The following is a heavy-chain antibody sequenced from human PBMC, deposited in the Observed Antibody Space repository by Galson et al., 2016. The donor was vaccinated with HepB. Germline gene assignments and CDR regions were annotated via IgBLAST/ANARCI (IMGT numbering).Heavy chain of an antibody. CDR3: ARGCYDYYHGMDG. Sequence: SETLSLTCAVYGGSFSGYYWSWIRQPPGKGLEWIGEINHSGSTNYNPSLKSRVTISVDTSKNQFSLKLSAVTAADTAVYYCARGCYDYYHGMDGWGKGTTVTVSS. CDR2: INHSGST. CDR1: GGSFSGYY. J-gene: IGHJ6*04. V-gene: IGHV4-34*01.